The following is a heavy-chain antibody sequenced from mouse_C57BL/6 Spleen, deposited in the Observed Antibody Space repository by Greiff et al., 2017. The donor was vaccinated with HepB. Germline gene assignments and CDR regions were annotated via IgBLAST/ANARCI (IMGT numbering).Heavy chain of an antibody. Sequence: VQGVESGAELVKPGASVKMSCKASGYTFTTYPIEWMKQNHGKSLEWIGNFHPYNDDTKYNEKFKGKATLTVEKSSSTVYLELSRLTSDDSAVYYCARGDYDYDEGGFYYWGQGTTLTVSS. J-gene: IGHJ2*01. V-gene: IGHV1-47*01. CDR1: GYTFTTYP. D-gene: IGHD2-4*01. CDR2: FHPYNDDT. CDR3: ARGDYDYDEGGFYY.